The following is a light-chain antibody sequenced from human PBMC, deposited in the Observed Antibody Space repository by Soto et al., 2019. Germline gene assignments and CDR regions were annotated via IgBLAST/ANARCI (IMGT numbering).Light chain of an antibody. V-gene: IGLV2-14*03. J-gene: IGLJ1*01. CDR2: DVF. Sequence: QSALTQPASVSGSPGQSITISCTGTSSDVGAYNYVSWYQHHPGKAPKLMIYDVFNRPSGVADRFSGSKSGSTASLTISGLQTEDEADYYCSSYTSSSTLVYVFGTGTKVTVL. CDR1: SSDVGAYNY. CDR3: SSYTSSSTLVYV.